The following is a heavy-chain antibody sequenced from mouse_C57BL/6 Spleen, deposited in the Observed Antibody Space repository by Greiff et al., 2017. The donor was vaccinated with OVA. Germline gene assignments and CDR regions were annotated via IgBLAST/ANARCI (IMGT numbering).Heavy chain of an antibody. V-gene: IGHV1-15*01. J-gene: IGHJ1*03. CDR3: TRSYGSSYFDV. Sequence: QVQLKQSGAELVRPGASVTLSCKASGYTFTDYEMHWVKQTPVHGLEWIGAIDPETGGTAYNQKFKGKAILTADKSSSTAYMELRSLTSEDSAVYYCTRSYGSSYFDVWGTGTTVTVSS. CDR1: GYTFTDYE. CDR2: IDPETGGT. D-gene: IGHD1-1*01.